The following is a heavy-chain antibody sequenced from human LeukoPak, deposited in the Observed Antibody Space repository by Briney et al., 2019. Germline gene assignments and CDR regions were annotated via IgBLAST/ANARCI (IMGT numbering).Heavy chain of an antibody. J-gene: IGHJ4*02. D-gene: IGHD6-19*01. V-gene: IGHV3-23*01. CDR1: GFTFSSYG. CDR2: ISGSGGST. Sequence: PGGSLRLSCAASGFTFSSYGMSWVRQAPGKGLEWVSAISGSGGSTYYADSVKGRFTISRDNSKNTLYLQMNSLRPEDTAVYYCAKSTEYSGWSPFDYWGQGTLVTVSS. CDR3: AKSTEYSGWSPFDY.